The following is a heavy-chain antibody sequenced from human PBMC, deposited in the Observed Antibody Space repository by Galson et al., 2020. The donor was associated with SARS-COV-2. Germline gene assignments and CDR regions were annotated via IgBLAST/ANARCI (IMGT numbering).Heavy chain of an antibody. CDR1: GFSFRNYW. D-gene: IGHD3-22*01. CDR3: VRWGETWHSVVITTEPFDS. V-gene: IGHV3-7*03. CDR2: IKQDGSEK. J-gene: IGHJ3*01. Sequence: GGSLRLSCAASGFSFRNYWMTWVRQAPGKGLEWVAKIKQDGSEKYYVDSVKGRFTISRDNAKNSLYLQMNSLRAEDTALYYCVRWGETWHSVVITTEPFDSWGQGTMVTVSS.